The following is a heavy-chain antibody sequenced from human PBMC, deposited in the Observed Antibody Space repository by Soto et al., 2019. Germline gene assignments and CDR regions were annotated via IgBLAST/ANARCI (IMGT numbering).Heavy chain of an antibody. Sequence: ASVKVSCKAPGDMFDTYTITWMRQAPGRGLEWVGGIIPRSAKSNYAQKFEGRVTITADESTSTAYMELSSLRSDDTAIYYCAKNGQPPYYYYGLDVWGQGTKVTVSS. J-gene: IGHJ6*02. CDR1: GDMFDTYT. CDR3: AKNGQPPYYYYGLDV. CDR2: IIPRSAKS. V-gene: IGHV1-69*13. D-gene: IGHD2-8*01.